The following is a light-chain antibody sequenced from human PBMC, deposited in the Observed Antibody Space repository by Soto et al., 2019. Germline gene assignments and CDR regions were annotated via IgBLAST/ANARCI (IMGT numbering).Light chain of an antibody. CDR1: QSVSSN. CDR2: GAS. J-gene: IGKJ3*01. V-gene: IGKV3-15*01. Sequence: EIVMTQSPATLSVSPGEEATLSCRASQSVSSNLAWYQQKPGQAPRLLIYGASTRATGIPARFSGGGSGTESTLTISSLQSEDSALYYCQHYNSWPTFGPGTKVDIK. CDR3: QHYNSWPT.